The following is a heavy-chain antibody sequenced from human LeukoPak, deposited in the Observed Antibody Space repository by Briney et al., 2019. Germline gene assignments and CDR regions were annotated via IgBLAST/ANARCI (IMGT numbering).Heavy chain of an antibody. J-gene: IGHJ4*02. Sequence: SETLSLTCAVYGGSFSGYYWSWIRQPPGKGLEWIGEINHSGSINYNPSLKSRVTISVDTSKNQFSLKLSSVTAADTAVYFCARGGICSSTSCYPRYWGQGTLVTVSS. V-gene: IGHV4-34*01. CDR2: INHSGSI. D-gene: IGHD2-2*01. CDR1: GGSFSGYY. CDR3: ARGGICSSTSCYPRY.